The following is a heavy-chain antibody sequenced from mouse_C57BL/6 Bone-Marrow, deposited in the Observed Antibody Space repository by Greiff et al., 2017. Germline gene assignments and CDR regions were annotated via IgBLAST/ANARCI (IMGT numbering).Heavy chain of an antibody. J-gene: IGHJ2*01. CDR1: GYTFTSYW. D-gene: IGHD1-1*01. Sequence: QVQLQQPGAELAKPGASVKLSCKASGYTFTSYWMHWVKQRPGQGLEWIGNINPSSGYTKYNQKFKDKATLTVDKSSSTAYMQLSSLTYEDSAVXYCGRRDYYGGFDYWGQGTTLTVSS. CDR2: INPSSGYT. V-gene: IGHV1-7*01. CDR3: GRRDYYGGFDY.